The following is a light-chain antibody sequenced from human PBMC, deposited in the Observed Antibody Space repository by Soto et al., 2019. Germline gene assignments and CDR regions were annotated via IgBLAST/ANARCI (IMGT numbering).Light chain of an antibody. V-gene: IGKV4-1*01. CDR1: QSVLYSLNNKNH. J-gene: IGKJ4*01. Sequence: DIVMTQSPDSLAVSLGERATINCKASQSVLYSLNNKNHLAWYQQKPGQPPKLLIYWASIRESGVPDRFSGNGSGTDFKLTISSLQAEDVAVYYCQHYYRRPLTFGGGTKVEIK. CDR2: WAS. CDR3: QHYYRRPLT.